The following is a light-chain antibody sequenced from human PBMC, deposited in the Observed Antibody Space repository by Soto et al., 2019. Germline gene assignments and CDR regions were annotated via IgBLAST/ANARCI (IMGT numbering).Light chain of an antibody. Sequence: QSALTQPASVSGSPGQSITISCTGTSSDVGGYNYVSWYQQYPGKAPRLMIYDVSTRPSGVSNRVSGSKSGNTASLTNSGLQAEDEAHYYCNSYTSSPTLVVGGGTKLTVL. CDR3: NSYTSSPTLV. V-gene: IGLV2-14*01. J-gene: IGLJ2*01. CDR2: DVS. CDR1: SSDVGGYNY.